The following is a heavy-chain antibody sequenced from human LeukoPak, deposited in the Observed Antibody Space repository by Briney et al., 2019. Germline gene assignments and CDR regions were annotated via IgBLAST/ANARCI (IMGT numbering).Heavy chain of an antibody. Sequence: GGSLRLSCAASGFTFSSYSMNWVRQAPGKGLEWVSSISSSSSYIYYADSVKGRFTISRDNAKNSLYLQMNSLRAEDTAVYYCARARSSSWYGMDVWGQGTTVTVSS. J-gene: IGHJ6*02. CDR1: GFTFSSYS. V-gene: IGHV3-21*01. CDR2: ISSSSSYI. CDR3: ARARSSSWYGMDV. D-gene: IGHD6-13*01.